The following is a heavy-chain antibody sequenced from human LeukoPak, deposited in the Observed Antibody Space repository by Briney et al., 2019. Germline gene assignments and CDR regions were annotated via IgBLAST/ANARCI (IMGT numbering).Heavy chain of an antibody. CDR2: INPNGGST. V-gene: IGHV1-46*01. D-gene: IGHD4-11*01. J-gene: IGHJ5*02. CDR3: TRAYSKSQRDWFDP. Sequence: ASVKVSCKASGYTFTSYYIHWVRQAPGQGLEWMGMINPNGGSTSSPQNFQGRVTMTRDTSTSTVYMELSSLRSEDTAVYYCTRAYSKSQRDWFDPWGQGTLVTVSS. CDR1: GYTFTSYY.